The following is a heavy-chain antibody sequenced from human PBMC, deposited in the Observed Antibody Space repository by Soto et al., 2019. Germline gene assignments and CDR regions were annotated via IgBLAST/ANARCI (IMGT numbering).Heavy chain of an antibody. CDR1: GFTFSSYG. CDR3: ARVPGAAADPFDY. CDR2: IWYDGSNK. V-gene: IGHV3-33*01. Sequence: QVQLVESGGGVVQPGRSLRLSCAASGFTFSSYGMHWVRQAPGKGLEWVAVIWYDGSNKYYADSVKGRFTISRDNSKNTLYLQMNSLRAEDTAVYYCARVPGAAADPFDYWGQGTLFTVSS. D-gene: IGHD6-13*01. J-gene: IGHJ4*02.